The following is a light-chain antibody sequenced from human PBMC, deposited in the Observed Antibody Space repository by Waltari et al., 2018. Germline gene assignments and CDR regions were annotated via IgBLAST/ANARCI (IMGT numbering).Light chain of an antibody. CDR1: QGSSSW. CDR2: AAS. CDR3: QQANSLPLT. Sequence: DIQMTQSPSSVSASVGDRVPITCRASQGSSSWLAWYQQKPGQAPKLLIYAASTLQSGVPSRFSGSGSGTDFTLTISSLQPGDFATYYCQQANSLPLTFGGGTKVEIK. J-gene: IGKJ4*01. V-gene: IGKV1D-12*01.